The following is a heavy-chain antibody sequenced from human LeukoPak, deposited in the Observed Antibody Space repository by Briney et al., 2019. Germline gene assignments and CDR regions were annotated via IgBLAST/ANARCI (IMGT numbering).Heavy chain of an antibody. V-gene: IGHV3-48*04. Sequence: GGSLRLSCAASGFTFSSYGMNWVRQAPGKGLEWVSYISSSGSTIYYADSVKGRFTISRDNAKNSLYLQMNSLRAEDTAVYYCASSYGDYPTLNWFDPWGQGTLVTVSS. J-gene: IGHJ5*02. D-gene: IGHD4-17*01. CDR3: ASSYGDYPTLNWFDP. CDR1: GFTFSSYG. CDR2: ISSSGSTI.